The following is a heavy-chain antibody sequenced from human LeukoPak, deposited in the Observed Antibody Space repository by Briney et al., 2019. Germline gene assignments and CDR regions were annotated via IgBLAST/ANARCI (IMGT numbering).Heavy chain of an antibody. D-gene: IGHD6-19*01. CDR2: ISADGETP. CDR1: GFSVSSFG. Sequence: PGGSLRLSCAVSGFSVSSFGMSWVRQAPGKGLEWISAISADGETPYYADSVKGRFIISRDNSKNTLYLQLSSLRAEDTAVYHCAQGYSSGWYRYWGQGSLVSVSS. CDR3: AQGYSSGWYRY. J-gene: IGHJ4*02. V-gene: IGHV3-23*01.